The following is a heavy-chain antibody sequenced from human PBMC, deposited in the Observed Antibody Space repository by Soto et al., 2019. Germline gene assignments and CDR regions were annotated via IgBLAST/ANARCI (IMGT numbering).Heavy chain of an antibody. CDR2: LDPRRGDP. J-gene: IGHJ5*01. V-gene: IGHV1-2*02. CDR3: ARDEGSMLRGVQWFDS. CDR1: GYNFIGYY. Sequence: QVQLVQSGVEVKKPGASVKVSCQASGYNFIGYYIHWVRQAPGQGLEWMGWLDPRRGDPNYAQKFQDRDTLTGDTSTNTNYMDLTSKIFDDTAVYYCARDEGSMLRGVQWFDSWGQGTPVTVSS. D-gene: IGHD3-10*01.